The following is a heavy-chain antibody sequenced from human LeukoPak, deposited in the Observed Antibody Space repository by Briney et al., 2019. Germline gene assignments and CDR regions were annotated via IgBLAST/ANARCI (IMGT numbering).Heavy chain of an antibody. Sequence: SETLSLTCDVSGGSISNTNWWSWVRQPPGQGLEWIGEVSLAGQTNYNPSPNGRVTMSLDESSNQLSLKLTSVTAADTAIYYCSSESGAFCPFGYWGQGTLVIVPS. D-gene: IGHD1-26*01. CDR3: SSESGAFCPFGY. V-gene: IGHV4-4*02. CDR2: VSLAGQT. J-gene: IGHJ4*02. CDR1: GGSISNTNW.